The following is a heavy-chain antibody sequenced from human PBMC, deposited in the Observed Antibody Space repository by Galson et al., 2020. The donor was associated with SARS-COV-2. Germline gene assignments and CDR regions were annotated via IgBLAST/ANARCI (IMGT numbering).Heavy chain of an antibody. CDR3: AREQPSSSWSPVDY. J-gene: IGHJ4*02. CDR1: GGSISSHY. D-gene: IGHD6-13*01. Sequence: SVTLSLTCTVSGGSISSHYWSWIRQPPGKGLEWIGYIYFSGSTNYNPSLKSRVTISVDTSKNQFSLTLTSVTAADTAIYYCAREQPSSSWSPVDYWGQGTLVTVSS. V-gene: IGHV4-59*11. CDR2: IYFSGST.